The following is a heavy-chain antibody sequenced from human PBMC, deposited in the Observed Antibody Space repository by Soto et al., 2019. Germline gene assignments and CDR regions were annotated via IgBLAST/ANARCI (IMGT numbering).Heavy chain of an antibody. CDR2: IYYSGST. Sequence: QVRLQESGPGLVKPSETLSLSCLVSGDAVVNGPYYWSWIRQAPGEGLEWMAYIYYSGSTNVNPSLESRVKVSIDMSTNQFSLDVRSVTDADAAVYFCARVGSSCHSGGCYYYYGLGVWGQGTTVAISS. CDR1: GDAVVNGPYY. V-gene: IGHV4-61*01. J-gene: IGHJ6*02. CDR3: ARVGSSCHSGGCYYYYGLGV. D-gene: IGHD1-26*01.